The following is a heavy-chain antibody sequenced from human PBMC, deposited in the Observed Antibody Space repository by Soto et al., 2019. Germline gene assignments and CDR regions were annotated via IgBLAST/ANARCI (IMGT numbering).Heavy chain of an antibody. CDR1: GGTFSGHA. CDR2: LIPLFGTT. D-gene: IGHD7-27*01. J-gene: IGHJ4*02. V-gene: IGHV1-69*06. Sequence: QVQLVQSGAEVKKPGSSVKVSCEASGGTFSGHAISWVRQAPGQGPEWMGGLIPLFGTTQHAQNFQDRLTITADKSTSTAYMELTSLRFEDTAIYYCARVYNWGYRFDSWGQGTLVTVSS. CDR3: ARVYNWGYRFDS.